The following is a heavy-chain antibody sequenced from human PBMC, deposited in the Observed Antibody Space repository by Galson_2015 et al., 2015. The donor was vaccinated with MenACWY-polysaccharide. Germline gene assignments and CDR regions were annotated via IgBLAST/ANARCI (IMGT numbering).Heavy chain of an antibody. J-gene: IGHJ4*02. CDR3: ANLLNGGGFDY. CDR1: GFTFSSYG. Sequence: SLRLSCAAFGFTFSSYGMHWVRQAPGKGLGWVALISYDSSDKYYADSVKGRFTISRDNSKNTLYLQMNSLRGEDTAVYYCANLLNGGGFDYWGQGTLVTVSS. V-gene: IGHV3-30*18. D-gene: IGHD3-16*01. CDR2: ISYDSSDK.